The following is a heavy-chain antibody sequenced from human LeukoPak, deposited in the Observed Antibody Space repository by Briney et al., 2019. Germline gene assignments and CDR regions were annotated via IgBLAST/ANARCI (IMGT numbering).Heavy chain of an antibody. J-gene: IGHJ5*02. V-gene: IGHV1-2*06. CDR1: GYTFTGYH. D-gene: IGHD3-22*01. CDR3: ARDQGPYYYGSSGSGFDP. Sequence: GASVKVSCRASGYTFTGYHIHWVRQAPGQGLEWMGRINPNSGDTNYAQNFQGRVTMTRDTSINTAYMELRSLRSDDTAVYYCARDQGPYYYGSSGSGFDPWGQGTLVTVPS. CDR2: INPNSGDT.